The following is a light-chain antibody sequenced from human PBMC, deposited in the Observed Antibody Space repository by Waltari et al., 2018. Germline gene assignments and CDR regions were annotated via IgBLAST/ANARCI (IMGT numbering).Light chain of an antibody. J-gene: IGKJ2*02. CDR1: QSVSSN. CDR3: QQYNTWPPST. Sequence: EIVMTQSPAALSVSPGERATLSCRASQSVSSNLAWYQHKPGQPPRLLITGASTRATGVPARFSGSGSGTEVTLNISSLQSEDSAIYYCQQYNTWPPSTFGQGTKLEIK. V-gene: IGKV3-15*01. CDR2: GAS.